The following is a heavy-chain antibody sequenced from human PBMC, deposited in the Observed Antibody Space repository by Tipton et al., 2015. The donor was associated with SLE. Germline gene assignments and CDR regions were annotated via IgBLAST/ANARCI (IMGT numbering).Heavy chain of an antibody. V-gene: IGHV3-21*01. D-gene: IGHD2-15*01. CDR2: ISSSSSYI. CDR1: GFTFSSYR. CDR3: AKGMGSYCSGGSCYHGFDY. Sequence: SLRFSCAASGFTFSSYRMNWVRQAPGKGLEWVSSISSSSSYIYYADSVKGRFTISRDNAKNSLYLQMNSLRAEDTAVYYCAKGMGSYCSGGSCYHGFDYWGQGTLVTVSS. J-gene: IGHJ4*02.